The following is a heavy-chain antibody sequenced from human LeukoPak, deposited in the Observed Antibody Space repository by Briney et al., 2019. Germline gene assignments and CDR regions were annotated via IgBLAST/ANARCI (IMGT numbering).Heavy chain of an antibody. V-gene: IGHV3-48*03. J-gene: IGHJ4*02. CDR3: ARAGFALDY. Sequence: GGSLRLSCAASGFTFSSYEMNWVRQAPEKGLEWVSYTSSSGNTILYADSVKGRFTIARDNAKNSLYLQMNSLRADDTAVYYCARAGFALDYWGQGTLITVSP. CDR2: TSSSGNTI. D-gene: IGHD2-15*01. CDR1: GFTFSSYE.